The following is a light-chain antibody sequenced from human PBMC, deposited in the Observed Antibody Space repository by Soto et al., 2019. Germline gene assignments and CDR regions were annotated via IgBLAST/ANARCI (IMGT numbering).Light chain of an antibody. CDR2: DVS. CDR3: NSYTSSSTYV. V-gene: IGLV2-14*03. CDR1: SSDVGGYDH. J-gene: IGLJ1*01. Sequence: QSVLTQPASVSGSPTQSIAISCTGTSSDVGGYDHVSWYQQHPGKAPKLMIYDVSTRPSGVSDRFSGSKSGNTASLTISGLQAEDEADYYCNSYTSSSTYVXGTGTKVTVL.